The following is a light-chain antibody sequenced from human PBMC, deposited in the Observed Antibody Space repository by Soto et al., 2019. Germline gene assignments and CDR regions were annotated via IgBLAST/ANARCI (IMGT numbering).Light chain of an antibody. CDR1: QSISSSY. CDR2: AAS. CDR3: QQFGDWPS. J-gene: IGKJ1*01. Sequence: EIVLTQSPGTLSLSPGEGATLSCRASQSISSSYLAWYQQKPGQAPRLLIYAASSRATGIPDRFSGSGSGTDFTLTISSLQSDDSAIYYCQQFGDWPSFGLGTKLEI. V-gene: IGKV3-20*01.